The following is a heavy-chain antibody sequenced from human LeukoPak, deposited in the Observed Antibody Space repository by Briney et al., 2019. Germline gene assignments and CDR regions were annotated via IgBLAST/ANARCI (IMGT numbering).Heavy chain of an antibody. V-gene: IGHV4-59*08. D-gene: IGHD2-15*01. Sequence: SETLSLTCTVSGGSISGYYWTWIRQPPGKGLDFIGYIYFSGTTDYNPSLRSRAIISLDTSKNQFSLRLTSVTAADTAVYYSARSYDNRGYFYYGMDVWGQGTTVTVSS. J-gene: IGHJ6*02. CDR1: GGSISGYY. CDR3: ARSYDNRGYFYYGMDV. CDR2: IYFSGTT.